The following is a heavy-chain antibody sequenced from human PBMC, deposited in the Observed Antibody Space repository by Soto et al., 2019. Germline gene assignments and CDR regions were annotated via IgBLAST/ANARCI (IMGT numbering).Heavy chain of an antibody. CDR1: GYIFSDNY. J-gene: IGHJ5*01. CDR3: ARAREDSSGWCDS. D-gene: IGHD3-22*01. Sequence: QVQLVQSGAEVKQPGASMKVSCKASGYIFSDNYIHWVRQAPGQGLEWMAWINPKSGGTNYARNFQGRVNLTRDRSISTAYMDLSRLTSDDTAVYYCARAREDSSGWCDSWGQGTLVTVSS. V-gene: IGHV1-2*02. CDR2: INPKSGGT.